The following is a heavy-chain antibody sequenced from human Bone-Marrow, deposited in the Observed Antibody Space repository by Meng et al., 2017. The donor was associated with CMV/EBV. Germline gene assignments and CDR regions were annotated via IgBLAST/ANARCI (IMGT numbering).Heavy chain of an antibody. D-gene: IGHD1-7*01. CDR3: ARDGLELRYYYYGMDV. CDR1: GFTFNSYA. Sequence: LSLTCAASGFTFNSYALHWVRQAPGKGLEWVAVISYDGSNKYYADSVKGRFTISRDNSKNTLYLQMNSLRAEDTAVYYCARDGLELRYYYYGMDVWGQGTTVTVSS. CDR2: ISYDGSNK. V-gene: IGHV3-30*04. J-gene: IGHJ6*02.